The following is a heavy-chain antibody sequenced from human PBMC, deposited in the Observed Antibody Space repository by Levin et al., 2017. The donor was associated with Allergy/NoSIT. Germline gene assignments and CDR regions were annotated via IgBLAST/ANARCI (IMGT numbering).Heavy chain of an antibody. Sequence: AGGSLRLSCKASGYTFTSYGISWVRQAPGQGLEWMGWISAYNGNTNYAQKLQGRVTMTTDTSTSTAYMELRSLRSDDTAVYYCARQYCSSTSCSVNWGQGTLVTVSS. D-gene: IGHD2-2*01. CDR1: GYTFTSYG. CDR3: ARQYCSSTSCSVN. CDR2: ISAYNGNT. V-gene: IGHV1-18*01. J-gene: IGHJ4*02.